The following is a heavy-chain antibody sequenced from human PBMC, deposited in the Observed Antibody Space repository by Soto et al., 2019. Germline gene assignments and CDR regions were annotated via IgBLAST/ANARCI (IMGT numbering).Heavy chain of an antibody. CDR3: ARGPFRPSAMDV. V-gene: IGHV1-69*10. J-gene: IGHJ6*02. CDR1: GDNFKKNV. D-gene: IGHD3-10*01. CDR2: TIPALGKT. Sequence: ASVRVSCKTSGDNFKKNVFTWVRQAPGQGLEWMGGTIPALGKTHYIEKFQGRVTITVDDATRTVYMEVRDLTSEDTAIYYCARGPFRPSAMDVWGQGTTVTVSS.